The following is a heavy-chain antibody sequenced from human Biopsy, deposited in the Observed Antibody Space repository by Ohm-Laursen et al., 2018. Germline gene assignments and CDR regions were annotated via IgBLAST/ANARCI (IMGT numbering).Heavy chain of an antibody. V-gene: IGHV4-59*01. Sequence: SQTLSLTCPVSGGSISNYYCAWIRQSPGKGLEWIGYIYHTGSANYNPSLRSRVTLSLDTSKNQFSLRLTSVTAADTAVYYCASHDSSGWWFFDNWGQGTLVTVSS. CDR2: IYHTGSA. J-gene: IGHJ4*02. CDR3: ASHDSSGWWFFDN. D-gene: IGHD6-19*01. CDR1: GGSISNYY.